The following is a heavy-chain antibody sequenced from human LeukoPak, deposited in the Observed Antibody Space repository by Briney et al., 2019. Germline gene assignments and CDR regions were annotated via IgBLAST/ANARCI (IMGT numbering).Heavy chain of an antibody. V-gene: IGHV4-34*01. CDR3: ARPLNGYYGSGSYYKRLDV. J-gene: IGHJ6*04. D-gene: IGHD3-10*01. CDR1: GGSFSGYY. CDR2: INHSGST. Sequence: SETLSLTCAVYGGSFSGYYWSWIRQPPGKGLEWIGEINHSGSTNYNPSLKSRVTISVDTSKNQFSLKLSSVTAADTAVYYCARPLNGYYGSGSYYKRLDVWGKGTTVTISS.